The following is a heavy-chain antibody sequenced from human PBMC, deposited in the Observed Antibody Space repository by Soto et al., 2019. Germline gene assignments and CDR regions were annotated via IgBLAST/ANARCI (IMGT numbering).Heavy chain of an antibody. CDR2: IYHTGAA. V-gene: IGHV4-30-2*01. D-gene: IGHD2-21*01. J-gene: IGHJ5*02. CDR3: VRASYILPFDP. CDR1: GGSIDSGGYS. Sequence: QLQLQESGSGLVKPSQTLSLTCAVSGGSIDSGGYSWNWIRQPPGKGLEWIGYIYHTGAAHYNASLEGRFRLSVEMSKNQLSLQMTSVTAADTAVYYCVRASYILPFDPWGQGIFVTVSS.